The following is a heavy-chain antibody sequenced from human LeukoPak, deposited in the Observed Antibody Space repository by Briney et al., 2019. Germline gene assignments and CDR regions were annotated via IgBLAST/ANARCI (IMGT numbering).Heavy chain of an antibody. J-gene: IGHJ4*02. CDR3: ARVGYRGTYTDFDY. Sequence: AGGSLRLSCAASGFTFSSYEMNWVRQAPGKGLEWVSYISSSGSTIYYADSVKGRFTISRDNAKNSLYLQMNSLRVEDTAVYYCARVGYRGTYTDFDYWGQGTLVTVSS. D-gene: IGHD1-26*01. V-gene: IGHV3-48*03. CDR1: GFTFSSYE. CDR2: ISSSGSTI.